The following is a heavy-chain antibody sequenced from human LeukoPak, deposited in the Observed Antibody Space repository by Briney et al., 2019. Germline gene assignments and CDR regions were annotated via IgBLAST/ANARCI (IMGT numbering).Heavy chain of an antibody. Sequence: PPGGSLRLSCAASGFTFDNYAMTWVRQAPGKGLEWVSYISSSSSTIYYADSVKGRFTISRDNAKNSLYLQMNSLRAEDTAVYYCARIMSDNYYDSSGYTDYWGQGTLVTVSS. V-gene: IGHV3-48*01. D-gene: IGHD3-22*01. J-gene: IGHJ4*02. CDR2: ISSSSSTI. CDR3: ARIMSDNYYDSSGYTDY. CDR1: GFTFDNYA.